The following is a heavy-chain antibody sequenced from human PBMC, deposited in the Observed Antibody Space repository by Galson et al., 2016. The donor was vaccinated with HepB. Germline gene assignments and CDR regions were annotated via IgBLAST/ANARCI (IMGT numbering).Heavy chain of an antibody. D-gene: IGHD2-8*01. CDR1: GFTFSSYE. Sequence: LRLSCAASGFTFSSYEMNWVRQAPGKGLEWVSYISDTSSTIYYADSVKGRFIISRDNAEDSLYLQMNSLRAEDTAIYYCARKGSSLYPPCWYFDLWGRGTLVTVSS. CDR2: ISDTSSTI. V-gene: IGHV3-48*03. CDR3: ARKGSSLYPPCWYFDL. J-gene: IGHJ2*01.